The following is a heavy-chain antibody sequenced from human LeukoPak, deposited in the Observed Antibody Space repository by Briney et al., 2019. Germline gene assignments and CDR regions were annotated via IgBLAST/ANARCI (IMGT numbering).Heavy chain of an antibody. CDR3: ARDSTIFGVPDAFDI. J-gene: IGHJ3*02. V-gene: IGHV4-61*02. CDR2: IYTSGST. CDR1: GGSISSGSHY. Sequence: PSQTLSLTCTVSGGSISSGSHYWSWIRQPAGKGLEWIGRIYTSGSTNYNPSLKSRFTISVDTSKNQFSLKLSSVTAADTAVYYCARDSTIFGVPDAFDIWGQGTMVTVSS. D-gene: IGHD3-3*01.